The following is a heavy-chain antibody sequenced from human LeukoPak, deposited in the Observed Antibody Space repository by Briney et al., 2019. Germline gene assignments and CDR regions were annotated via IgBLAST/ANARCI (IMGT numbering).Heavy chain of an antibody. Sequence: SETLSLTCTVSGYTISSGYYWGWIRQPPGKGLEWIGSIYQSGSTYYNPSLKSRVTISVDTSKNQFSLKLSSVTAADTAVYYCARDVTGAAYFDYWGQGTLVTVSS. CDR1: GYTISSGYY. J-gene: IGHJ4*02. D-gene: IGHD1-14*01. CDR3: ARDVTGAAYFDY. CDR2: IYQSGST. V-gene: IGHV4-38-2*02.